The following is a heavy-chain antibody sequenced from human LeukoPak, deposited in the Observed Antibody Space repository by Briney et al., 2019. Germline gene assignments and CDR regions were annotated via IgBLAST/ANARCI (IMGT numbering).Heavy chain of an antibody. Sequence: ASVKVSCKASGYTFTGYYMHWVRQAPGQGLEWMGWINPNSGGTNYAQKFQGRVTMTRDTPISTAYMELSRLRSDDTAVYYCARAAGYYYGSGGGSPLDYWGQGTLVTVSS. D-gene: IGHD3-10*01. CDR2: INPNSGGT. J-gene: IGHJ4*02. CDR1: GYTFTGYY. CDR3: ARAAGYYYGSGGGSPLDY. V-gene: IGHV1-2*02.